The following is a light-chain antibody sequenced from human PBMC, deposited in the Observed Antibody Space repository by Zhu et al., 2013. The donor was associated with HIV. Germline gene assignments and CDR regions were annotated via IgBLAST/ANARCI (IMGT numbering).Light chain of an antibody. V-gene: IGKV4-1*01. Sequence: DIVMTQSPDSLAVSLGERATVNCKSSQSVLFHSNNRNYLAWYQQKSGQPPKLLIYWASTRESGVPDRFSGSGSGTDFTLTISSLQAEDVAVYYCQQYYSTPRTFGQGTKVEIK. CDR2: WAS. CDR1: QSVLFHSNNRNY. J-gene: IGKJ1*01. CDR3: QQYYSTPRT.